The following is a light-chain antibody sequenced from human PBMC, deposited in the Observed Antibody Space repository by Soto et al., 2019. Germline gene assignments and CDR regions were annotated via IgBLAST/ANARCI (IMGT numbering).Light chain of an antibody. J-gene: IGLJ2*01. CDR3: SSFAGNNDLV. Sequence: QSALTQPPSASGAPGQSVTISCTGTSSNVGGYNYVSWYQQHPGKAPKLMISEVSKRPSGVPDRFSGSKSGTTASLTVSGLQAEEEADYYCSSFAGNNDLVFGGGTKLTVL. CDR2: EVS. V-gene: IGLV2-8*01. CDR1: SSNVGGYNY.